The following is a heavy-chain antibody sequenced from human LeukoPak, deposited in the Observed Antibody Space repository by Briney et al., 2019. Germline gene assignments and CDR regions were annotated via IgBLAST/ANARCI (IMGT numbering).Heavy chain of an antibody. V-gene: IGHV4-59*01. CDR1: GGSISTYY. CDR3: ARGRSNYYGMDV. J-gene: IGHJ6*02. CDR2: ICHSGST. D-gene: IGHD1-26*01. Sequence: SETLSLTCTVSGGSISTYYWNWIRQPPGKGLEWIGYICHSGSTNYNPSLQSRVTMSVDTSKNLFSLKVSSVTAADTAVYYCARGRSNYYGMDVWGQGTTVTVSS.